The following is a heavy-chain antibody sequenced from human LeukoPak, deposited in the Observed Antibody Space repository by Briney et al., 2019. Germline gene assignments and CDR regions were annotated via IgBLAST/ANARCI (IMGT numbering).Heavy chain of an antibody. CDR3: ASSYHDILTGPTELNY. D-gene: IGHD3-9*01. Sequence: TGGSLRLSCAASGFVFSDYGMHWVRQAPGKGLEWVAFVRYDGSNEYYAGSVKGRFTVSRDNSKNTVFLQMNRLRVEDTAVYYCASSYHDILTGPTELNYWGQGTLVTVSS. CDR2: VRYDGSNE. CDR1: GFVFSDYG. V-gene: IGHV3-30*02. J-gene: IGHJ4*01.